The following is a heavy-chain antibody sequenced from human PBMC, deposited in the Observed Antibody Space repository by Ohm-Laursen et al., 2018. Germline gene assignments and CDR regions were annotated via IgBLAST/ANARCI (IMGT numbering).Heavy chain of an antibody. Sequence: TQTLTLTWTFSGFSLSTSGMCVSWIRQPPGKALEWLARIDWDDDKYYSTSLKTRLTISKDTSKNQVVLTMTNMDPVDTATYYCVRIRHDTSGYLHDYWGQGTLVTVSS. CDR3: VRIRHDTSGYLHDY. CDR2: IDWDDDK. V-gene: IGHV2-70*11. D-gene: IGHD3-22*01. J-gene: IGHJ4*02. CDR1: GFSLSTSGMC.